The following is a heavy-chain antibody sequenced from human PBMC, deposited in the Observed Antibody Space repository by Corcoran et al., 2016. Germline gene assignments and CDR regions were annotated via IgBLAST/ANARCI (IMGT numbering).Heavy chain of an antibody. CDR1: GSTFTNYY. CDR2: INPSGGSS. V-gene: IGHV1-46*01. Sequence: QVQLVQSGAEVKKPGASVKVSCKASGSTFTNYYMHWVRQAPRQGLEWRGIINPSGGSSSYAQKFQGRVTMTRDTSTSTVYMELSSLRSEDTAVYYCARESGGSSSHFDYWGQGTLVTVSS. J-gene: IGHJ4*02. D-gene: IGHD6-6*01. CDR3: ARESGGSSSHFDY.